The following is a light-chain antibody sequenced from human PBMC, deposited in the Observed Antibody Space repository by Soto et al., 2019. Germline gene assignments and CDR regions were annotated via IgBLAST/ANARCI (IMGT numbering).Light chain of an antibody. Sequence: QSVLTQPPSVSGAPGQTVTISCTGSSSNFGAGHDVHWYQQLSGTAPKLLIYSDFNRPSGVPARFSGSRSGTSASLAITGLPAEDEASYYCQAYDNSLRGWVFGGGTKLTVL. V-gene: IGLV1-40*01. CDR2: SDF. CDR1: SSNFGAGHD. CDR3: QAYDNSLRGWV. J-gene: IGLJ3*02.